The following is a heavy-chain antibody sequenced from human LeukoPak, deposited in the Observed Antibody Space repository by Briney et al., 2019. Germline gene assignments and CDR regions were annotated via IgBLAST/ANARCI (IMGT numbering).Heavy chain of an antibody. Sequence: PSETLSLTCTVSGGSISSYYWSWIRQPPGKGLEWIGYIYYSGSTNYNPSLKSRVTISVDTSKNQFSLKLSSVTAADTAVYYCAREHDSSGSPFDYWGQGTLVTVSS. D-gene: IGHD3-22*01. CDR1: GGSISSYY. J-gene: IGHJ4*02. V-gene: IGHV4-59*01. CDR3: AREHDSSGSPFDY. CDR2: IYYSGST.